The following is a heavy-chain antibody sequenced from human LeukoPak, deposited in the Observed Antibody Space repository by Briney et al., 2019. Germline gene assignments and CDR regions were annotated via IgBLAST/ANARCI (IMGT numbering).Heavy chain of an antibody. V-gene: IGHV1-46*01. J-gene: IGHJ5*02. D-gene: IGHD2-8*01. Sequence: ASVKVSCKASGYTFTSYYMHWVRQAPGQGLEWMGIINPSGGSTNYAQKFQGRVTITADESTSTAYMELSSLRSEDTAVYYCARRMVPNWFDPWGQGTLVTVSS. CDR1: GYTFTSYY. CDR3: ARRMVPNWFDP. CDR2: INPSGGST.